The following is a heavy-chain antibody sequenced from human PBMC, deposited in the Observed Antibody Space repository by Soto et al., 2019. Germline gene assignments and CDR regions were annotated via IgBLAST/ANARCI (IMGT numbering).Heavy chain of an antibody. CDR2: MSGGGANT. D-gene: IGHD2-21*02. CDR1: GFSISSDA. V-gene: IGHV3-23*01. Sequence: PGGSLRLSCVASGFSISSDAMSWVRQAPGKGLEWVSGMSGGGANTNYADSVKGRFAISTDNSKNTLYLQMSSLRAEDTAVYYCGKRQSGNFGPFDYWGQGTLVTVSS. J-gene: IGHJ4*02. CDR3: GKRQSGNFGPFDY.